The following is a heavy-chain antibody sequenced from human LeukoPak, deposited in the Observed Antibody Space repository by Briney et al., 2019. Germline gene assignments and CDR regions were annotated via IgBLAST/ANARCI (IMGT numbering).Heavy chain of an antibody. D-gene: IGHD2-15*01. CDR1: GFTFSDYG. CDR3: AKLGICSGGSCYSSDFDY. V-gene: IGHV3-30*18. J-gene: IGHJ4*02. Sequence: GRSLRLSCAASGFTFSDYGMHWVRQAPGKGLEWVAVISYDGSNKYYSDSVKGRFTISRDNPKNTLYLQMNSLRAEDTAVYYCAKLGICSGGSCYSSDFDYWGQGTLVTVSS. CDR2: ISYDGSNK.